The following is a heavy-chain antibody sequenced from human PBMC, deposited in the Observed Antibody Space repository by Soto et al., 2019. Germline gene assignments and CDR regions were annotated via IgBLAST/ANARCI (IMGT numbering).Heavy chain of an antibody. J-gene: IGHJ1*01. CDR1: GGSFSGYY. CDR3: ARGVTTVSTVRYFQH. D-gene: IGHD4-17*01. V-gene: IGHV4-34*01. Sequence: QVQLQQWGAGLLKPSGTLSLTCAVYGGSFSGYYWSWIRQPPGKGLEWIGEINHSGSTNYNPSLKSRVTISVDPSKNQCSLTLSSVIAAVTAVYYCARGVTTVSTVRYFQHWGQGTLVTVCS. CDR2: INHSGST.